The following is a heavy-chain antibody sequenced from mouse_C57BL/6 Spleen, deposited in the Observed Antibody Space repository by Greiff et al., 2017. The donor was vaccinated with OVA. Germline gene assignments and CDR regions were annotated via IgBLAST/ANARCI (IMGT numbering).Heavy chain of an antibody. V-gene: IGHV1-82*01. CDR3: ARSGGKDYYAMGC. Sequence: QVQLQQSGPELVKPGASVKISCKASGYAFSSSWMNWVKQRPGKGLEWIGRIYPGDGDTNYNGKFKGKATLTADKSSSTAYMQLSSLTSEDSAVYFCARSGGKDYYAMGCWGQGTSVTVSS. CDR2: IYPGDGDT. J-gene: IGHJ4*01. D-gene: IGHD3-1*01. CDR1: GYAFSSSW.